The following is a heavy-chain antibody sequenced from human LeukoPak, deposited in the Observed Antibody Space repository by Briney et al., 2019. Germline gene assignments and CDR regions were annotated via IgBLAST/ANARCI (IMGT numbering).Heavy chain of an antibody. CDR1: VYKFADYL. CDR3: ARQALAPDSWYYYMDV. D-gene: IGHD2-21*01. J-gene: IGHJ6*03. CDR2: IFPVDSNI. Sequence: GESLKISSKGSVYKFADYLGVGVRAMPGKVLGYVGIIFPVDSNIRYSHYFQGQVTISADKSISTAYLQWSSLKASATAVYYCARQALAPDSWYYYMDVWGKGTTVTVS. V-gene: IGHV5-51*01.